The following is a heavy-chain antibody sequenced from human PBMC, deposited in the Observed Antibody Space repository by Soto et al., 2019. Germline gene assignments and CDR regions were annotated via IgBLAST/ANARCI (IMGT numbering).Heavy chain of an antibody. V-gene: IGHV3-74*01. D-gene: IGHD2-8*02. Sequence: PGGSLRLSCIGSGFTLRSFWMHWVRQGPGKGLTWVARVNPDGSRTTYADSVKGRFTISRDNAENTLFLEMSSLRVEDTGVYHCGGKPYPGLVVGGQGTLDTV. CDR1: GFTLRSFW. J-gene: IGHJ4*03. CDR3: GGKPYPGLVV. CDR2: VNPDGSRT.